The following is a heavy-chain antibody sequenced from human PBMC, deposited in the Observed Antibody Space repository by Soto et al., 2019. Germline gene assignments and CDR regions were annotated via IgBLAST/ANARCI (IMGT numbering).Heavy chain of an antibody. CDR3: ARASFGEYSSSYYYYYGKDV. Sequence: GASVKVSCNASGGTFSSYAISWVRQAPGQGLEWMGGIIPIFGTANYAQKFQGRVTITADKSTSTAYMELSSLRSEDTAVYYCARASFGEYSSSYYYYYGKDVWGQVTTVTVSS. J-gene: IGHJ6*02. CDR2: IIPIFGTA. V-gene: IGHV1-69*06. CDR1: GGTFSSYA. D-gene: IGHD6-6*01.